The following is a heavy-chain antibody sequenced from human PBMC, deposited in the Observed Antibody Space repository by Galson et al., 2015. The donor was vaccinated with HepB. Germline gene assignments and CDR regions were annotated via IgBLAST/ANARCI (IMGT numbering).Heavy chain of an antibody. D-gene: IGHD3-16*02. J-gene: IGHJ5*02. CDR3: AKDYRPGEHIMLEH. Sequence: GSLRLSCAASGFSFSSYAMSWFRQAPGKGLEFVSGIIESGGTAYYADSVRGRFTISRDNSKGMLYLQMNSLRAEDTAIYYCAKDYRPGEHIMLEHWGQGTLVTVSS. CDR2: IIESGGTA. CDR1: GFSFSSYA. V-gene: IGHV3-23*01.